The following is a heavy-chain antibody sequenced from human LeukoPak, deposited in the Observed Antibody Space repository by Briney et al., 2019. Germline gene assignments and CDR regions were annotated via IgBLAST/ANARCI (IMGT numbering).Heavy chain of an antibody. Sequence: PSETLSLTCAVYGGSFSGYYWSWIRQPPGKGLEWIGEINHSGSTNYNPSLKSRVTISVDTSKNQFSLKLSSVTAADTAVYYCARVSPYCSGGNCYSHDAFDIWGQGTMVTVSS. CDR3: ARVSPYCSGGNCYSHDAFDI. CDR2: INHSGST. CDR1: GGSFSGYY. J-gene: IGHJ3*02. V-gene: IGHV4-34*01. D-gene: IGHD2-15*01.